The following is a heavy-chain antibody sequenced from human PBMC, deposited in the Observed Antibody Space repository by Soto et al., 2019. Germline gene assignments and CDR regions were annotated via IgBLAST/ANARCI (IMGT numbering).Heavy chain of an antibody. CDR1: GFTFSSYA. V-gene: IGHV3-23*01. D-gene: IGHD3-3*01. CDR2: ISGSGGST. J-gene: IGHJ4*02. Sequence: GGSLRLSCAASGFTFSSYAMSWVRQAPGKGLEWVSAISGSGGSTYYADAVKGRFTISRDNSKNTLYLQMNSLRAEDTAVYYCAIDVVPFLELLSPPQEFDYWGQGTLVTVSS. CDR3: AIDVVPFLELLSPPQEFDY.